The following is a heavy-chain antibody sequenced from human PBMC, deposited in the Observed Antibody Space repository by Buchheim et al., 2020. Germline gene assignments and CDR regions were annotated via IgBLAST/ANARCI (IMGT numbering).Heavy chain of an antibody. J-gene: IGHJ4*02. CDR1: GFTFSSYA. CDR2: TSGSGGST. V-gene: IGHV3-23*01. CDR3: AKYSTTWYDYFDN. Sequence: EVQLLESGGGLVQPGGSLRLSCAASGFTFSSYALSWVRQAPGKGLEWVSSTSGSGGSTYYADSVKGRFTISRDTSKNTVFLQMNSLRAEDTAVYYCAKYSTTWYDYFDNWGQGTL. D-gene: IGHD6-13*01.